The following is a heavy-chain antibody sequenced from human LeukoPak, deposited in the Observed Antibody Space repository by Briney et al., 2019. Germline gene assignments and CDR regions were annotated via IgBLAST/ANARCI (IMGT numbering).Heavy chain of an antibody. J-gene: IGHJ5*02. V-gene: IGHV3-11*01. CDR1: GFTFSDHH. CDR3: ARGRRGIAVANTAT. Sequence: GSLRLSCAASGFTFSDHHISWMRQAPGKGLEWVSYISSDGNTIYYADSLKGRFTISRDNAKNSLYLQMNSLRAEDTAVYYCARGRRGIAVANTATWGQGTLVTVSS. D-gene: IGHD6-19*01. CDR2: ISSDGNTI.